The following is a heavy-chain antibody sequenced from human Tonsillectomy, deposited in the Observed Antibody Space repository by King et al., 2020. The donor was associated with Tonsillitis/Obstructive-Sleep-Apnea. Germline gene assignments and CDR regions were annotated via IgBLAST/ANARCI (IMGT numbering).Heavy chain of an antibody. CDR3: ASTLSTSYYYYFYMDV. V-gene: IGHV2-26*01. Sequence: TLKESGPELVKPTETLTLTCTVSGFSLSNTRMGVSWIRQPPGKALEWLAHIFSNDEKSYSTSLKSRLIISKDTSKSQVVLTMTNMDPVDTATYYCASTLSTSYYYYFYMDVGGKGTTVTVSS. CDR1: GFSLSNTRMG. J-gene: IGHJ6*03. CDR2: IFSNDEK. D-gene: IGHD2/OR15-2a*01.